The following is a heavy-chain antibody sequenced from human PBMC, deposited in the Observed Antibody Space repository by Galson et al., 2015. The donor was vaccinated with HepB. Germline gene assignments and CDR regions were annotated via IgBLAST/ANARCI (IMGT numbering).Heavy chain of an antibody. V-gene: IGHV6-1*01. D-gene: IGHD3-22*01. J-gene: IGHJ6*02. CDR3: ARDSFDDNTGYPVPRNFGVDV. CDR2: TYYRSKWYN. Sequence: CAISGDSVSSSTAAWNWIRQSPSRGLEWLGRTYYRSKWYNDYAVSVKSRITINPDTSKNQFSLQLSSVTPDDTAVYYCARDSFDDNTGYPVPRNFGVDVWGQGTTVTVSS. CDR1: GDSVSSSTAA.